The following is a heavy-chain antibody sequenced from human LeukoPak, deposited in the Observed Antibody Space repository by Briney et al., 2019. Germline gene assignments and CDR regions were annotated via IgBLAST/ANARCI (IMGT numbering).Heavy chain of an antibody. CDR1: GFSFSNYA. J-gene: IGHJ4*02. CDR3: AKGPVVPTATYYFDS. V-gene: IGHV3-23*01. Sequence: GGSLRLSCAASGFSFSNYAMTWVRQAPGKGLEWVSALSGTGDSAYYADSVKGRFTISRDHSKNTLYLQMNSLRAEDTAVYYCAKGPVVPTATYYFDSWGQGTLVTVSS. D-gene: IGHD2-2*01. CDR2: LSGTGDSA.